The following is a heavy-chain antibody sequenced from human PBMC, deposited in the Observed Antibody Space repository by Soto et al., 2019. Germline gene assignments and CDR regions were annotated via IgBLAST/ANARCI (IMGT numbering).Heavy chain of an antibody. J-gene: IGHJ6*02. V-gene: IGHV4-59*01. D-gene: IGHD6-19*01. CDR3: ARERHSGNYGMDV. CDR2: IYYSGST. CDR1: GGSINNYY. Sequence: TLSLTCTVSGGSINNYYWSWIRQPPGKGLEWIGYIYYSGSTNYNPSLKSRVNISVDTSKNQVSLNLNSVTAADTAVYYCARERHSGNYGMDVWGLGTTVTVSS.